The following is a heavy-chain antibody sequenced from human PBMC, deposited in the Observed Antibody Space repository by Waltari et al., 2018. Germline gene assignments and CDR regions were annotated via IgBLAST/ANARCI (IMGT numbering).Heavy chain of an antibody. CDR1: GGTFGTYA. Sequence: QVQLVQSGAEVKKPGSSVKVSCKASGGTFGTYAIGWVRQAPGQGLEWMGGIIPIFGTANYAQKFQGRVTITADESTSTAYMELSSLRSEDTAVYYCAREGCSSTSCQYYFDYWGQGTLVTVSS. V-gene: IGHV1-69*12. CDR2: IIPIFGTA. D-gene: IGHD2-2*01. CDR3: AREGCSSTSCQYYFDY. J-gene: IGHJ4*02.